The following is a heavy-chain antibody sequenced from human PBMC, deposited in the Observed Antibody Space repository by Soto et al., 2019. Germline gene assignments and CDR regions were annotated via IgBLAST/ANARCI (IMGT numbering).Heavy chain of an antibody. CDR2: ISDDGSNK. V-gene: IGHV3-30*03. Sequence: QVYLVESGGGVVQPGRSLRLSCEASGFTFSDYAMHWVRQAPGKGLEWVAVISDDGSNKFYVDSVKGRFTISRDNSKKTVCFQMSSLKAENTAVYCCARTIGPTTTFQHSGMDFWGQGTPVTVSS. D-gene: IGHD2-2*01. CDR1: GFTFSDYA. CDR3: ARTIGPTTTFQHSGMDF. J-gene: IGHJ6*02.